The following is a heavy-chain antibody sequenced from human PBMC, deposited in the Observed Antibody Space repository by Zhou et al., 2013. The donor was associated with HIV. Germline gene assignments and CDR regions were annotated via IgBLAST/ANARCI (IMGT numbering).Heavy chain of an antibody. Sequence: LVQSGSELQRPGGSVKISCRASGYTFTSYGVNWVRQAPGQGLEWMGWISGHNDMTDSAQRLQGRVSLTTDTSTNTADMELKSLTYDDTAMYFCTRGAAAGAARRGFDLWGQGTLLTVSS. CDR3: TRGAAAGAARRGFDL. V-gene: IGHV1-18*01. D-gene: IGHD6-6*01. CDR2: ISGHNDMT. J-gene: IGHJ5*02. CDR1: GYTFTSYG.